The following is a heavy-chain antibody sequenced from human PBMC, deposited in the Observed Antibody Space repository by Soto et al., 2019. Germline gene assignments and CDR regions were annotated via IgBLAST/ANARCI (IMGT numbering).Heavy chain of an antibody. V-gene: IGHV3-74*01. CDR1: GGTFSGYW. CDR2: IYGDGTTT. D-gene: IGHD4-17*01. J-gene: IGHJ5*02. CDR3: ARSCCGEQNGFDP. Sequence: EVQLVESGGDLVQPGGSLRLSCAASGGTFSGYWMHWVRQVPGKGLVWVSRIYGDGTTTTYATSVQGRFTISRETGKNTVYLQMNSLRVDDSGVYFCARSCCGEQNGFDPWGQGTLVTVSS.